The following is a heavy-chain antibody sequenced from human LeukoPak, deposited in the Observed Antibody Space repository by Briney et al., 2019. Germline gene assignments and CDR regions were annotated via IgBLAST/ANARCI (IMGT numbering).Heavy chain of an antibody. CDR1: RFTVSSNY. Sequence: PGGSLRLSCAASRFTVSSNYMSWVRQAPGKGLEGVSEIYSDGSTYYAASVKGRFSISRDNSKNTVYLQMSSLRAEDTAIYYCARELREHGVFDIWGQGTMVTVSS. CDR3: ARELREHGVFDI. D-gene: IGHD1-26*01. V-gene: IGHV3-53*01. J-gene: IGHJ3*02. CDR2: IYSDGST.